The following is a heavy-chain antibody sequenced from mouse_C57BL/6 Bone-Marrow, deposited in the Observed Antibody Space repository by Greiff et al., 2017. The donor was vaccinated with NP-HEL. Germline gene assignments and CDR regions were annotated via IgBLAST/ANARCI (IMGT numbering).Heavy chain of an antibody. J-gene: IGHJ3*01. CDR1: GFNIKDDY. CDR3: TTFDYDGGWFAY. V-gene: IGHV14-4*01. D-gene: IGHD2-4*01. Sequence: VHVKQSGAELVRPGASVKLSCTASGFNIKDDYMHWVKQTPEQGLEWIGWIGPETGDTAYASPFHGKATITADTSSNTAYLQLCMLTSEDTAVYYCTTFDYDGGWFAYWGQGTLVTVSA. CDR2: IGPETGDT.